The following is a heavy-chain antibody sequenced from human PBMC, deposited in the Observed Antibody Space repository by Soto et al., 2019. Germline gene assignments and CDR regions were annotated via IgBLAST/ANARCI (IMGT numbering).Heavy chain of an antibody. D-gene: IGHD3-9*01. CDR3: AGGAIDWFIRGESRDAFDI. J-gene: IGHJ3*02. CDR2: IYYSGST. CDR1: GGSISSYY. V-gene: IGHV4-59*01. Sequence: SETLSLTCTVSGGSISSYYWSWIRQPPGKGLEWIGYIYYSGSTNYNPSLKSRVTISVDTSKNQFSLKLSSVTAADTAVYYCAGGAIDWFIRGESRDAFDIWGQGTMVTVSS.